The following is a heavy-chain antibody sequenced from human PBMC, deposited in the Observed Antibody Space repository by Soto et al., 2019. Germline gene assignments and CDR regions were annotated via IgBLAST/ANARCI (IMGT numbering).Heavy chain of an antibody. CDR3: ARSKIVVTTNYGMDV. CDR1: GFSLSTSGVG. V-gene: IGHV2-5*01. CDR2: IYWNDDK. J-gene: IGHJ6*02. D-gene: IGHD4-4*01. Sequence: SGPTLVNPTQTFTLACTFSGFSLSTSGVGVGWIRQPPGKALEWLAVIYWNDDKLYSPSLKTRLTITKDTSKNQVVLTMTNMDPVDTATYYCARSKIVVTTNYGMDVWGQGTTVTVSS.